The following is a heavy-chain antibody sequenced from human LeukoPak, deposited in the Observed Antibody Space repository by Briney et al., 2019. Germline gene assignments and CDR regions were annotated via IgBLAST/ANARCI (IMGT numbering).Heavy chain of an antibody. J-gene: IGHJ6*02. CDR2: ISGSGGST. D-gene: IGHD5-12*01. CDR1: GFTFSGYA. V-gene: IGHV3-23*01. CDR3: AKRRFPPLNIVATDYYYGMDV. Sequence: GGSLRLSCAASGFTFSGYAMSWVRQAPGKGLEWVSAISGSGGSTYYADSVKGRFAISRDNSKNTLYLQMNSLRAEDTAVYYCAKRRFPPLNIVATDYYYGMDVWGQGTTVTVSS.